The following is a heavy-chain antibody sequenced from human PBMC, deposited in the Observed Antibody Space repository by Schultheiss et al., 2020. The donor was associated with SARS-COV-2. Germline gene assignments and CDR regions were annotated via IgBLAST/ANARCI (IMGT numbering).Heavy chain of an antibody. CDR1: GGSVSSGSYY. D-gene: IGHD3-9*01. V-gene: IGHV4-31*03. Sequence: SETLSLTCTVSGGSVSSGSYYWSWIRQHPGKGLEWIGYIYYSGSTYYNPSLKSRVTISVDTSKNQFSLKLSSVTAADTAVYYCARSLGYFDWLLYHAFDIWGQGTMVTVSS. CDR2: IYYSGST. J-gene: IGHJ3*02. CDR3: ARSLGYFDWLLYHAFDI.